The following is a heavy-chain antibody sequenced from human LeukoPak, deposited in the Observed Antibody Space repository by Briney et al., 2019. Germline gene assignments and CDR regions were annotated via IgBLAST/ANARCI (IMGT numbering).Heavy chain of an antibody. CDR3: ARSPPLWFGEPTLDY. CDR2: INPNSGGT. Sequence: ASVKVSCKASGYTFNGYYIHWVRQAPGQGLEWMGWINPNSGGTNSAQKFQGRVTMTRDTSISTAYMELSSLRSEDTAVYYCARSPPLWFGEPTLDYWGQGTLVTVSS. J-gene: IGHJ4*02. V-gene: IGHV1-2*02. D-gene: IGHD3-10*01. CDR1: GYTFNGYY.